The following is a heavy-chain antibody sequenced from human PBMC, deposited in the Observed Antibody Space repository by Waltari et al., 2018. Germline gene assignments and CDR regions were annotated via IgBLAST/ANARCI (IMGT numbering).Heavy chain of an antibody. CDR1: GGTFSSYA. D-gene: IGHD1-26*01. CDR2: SMPNVGTA. Sequence: QVQLVQSGAEVKKPGSSVKVSCKASGGTFSSYAISWVRQAPGQGLELMVRSMPNVGTANYAQKFQGRVTMTADKSTSTALLELSSLGSEDTAVYYCARDGGMGATAYWGQGTLVTVSS. J-gene: IGHJ4*02. V-gene: IGHV1-69*08. CDR3: ARDGGMGATAY.